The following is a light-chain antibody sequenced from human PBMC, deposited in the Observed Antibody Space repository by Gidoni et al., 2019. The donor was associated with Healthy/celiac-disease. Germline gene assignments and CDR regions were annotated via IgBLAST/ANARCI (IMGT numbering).Light chain of an antibody. J-gene: IGKJ2*03. CDR3: QQYDSSPYS. CDR1: QSVSSSY. V-gene: IGKV3-20*01. CDR2: GAS. Sequence: DIVLTPSPGTLSLSPGGRATLSCRASQSVSSSYLAWYQQKPGQAPRLLIYGASSRATGIPDRFSGSGSGTDFTLTISRLEPEDFAVYYCQQYDSSPYSFGQGTKLEIK.